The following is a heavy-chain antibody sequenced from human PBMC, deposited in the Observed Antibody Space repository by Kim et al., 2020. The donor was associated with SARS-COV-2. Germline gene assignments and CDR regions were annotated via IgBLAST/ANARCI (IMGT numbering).Heavy chain of an antibody. V-gene: IGHV3-21*01. D-gene: IGHD6-13*01. CDR1: GFTFSSYS. CDR2: ISSSSSYI. J-gene: IGHJ6*02. Sequence: GGSLRLSCAASGFTFSSYSMNWVRQAPGKGLEWVSSISSSSSYIYYADSVKGRFTISRDNAKNSLYLQMNSLRAEDTAVYYCARVGGSYWYGFDYYYYGLDVWGQGTTVTVSS. CDR3: ARVGGSYWYGFDYYYYGLDV.